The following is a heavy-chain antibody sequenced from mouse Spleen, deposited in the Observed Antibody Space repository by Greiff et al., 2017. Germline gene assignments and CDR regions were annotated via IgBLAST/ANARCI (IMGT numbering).Heavy chain of an antibody. D-gene: IGHD2-3*01. J-gene: IGHJ3*01. Sequence: EVQLVESGGGLVKPGGSLKLSCAASGFTFSSYAMSWVRQTPEKRLEWVATISSGGSYTYYPDSVKGRFTISRDNAKNTLYLQMSSLRSEDTAMYYCARQRDDGYFAYWGQGTLVTVSA. CDR2: ISSGGSYT. V-gene: IGHV5-9-3*01. CDR1: GFTFSSYA. CDR3: ARQRDDGYFAY.